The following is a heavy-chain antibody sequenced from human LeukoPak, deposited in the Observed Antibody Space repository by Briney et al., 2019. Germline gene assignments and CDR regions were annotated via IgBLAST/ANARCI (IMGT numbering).Heavy chain of an antibody. CDR1: GYTFISYY. D-gene: IGHD3-22*01. CDR2: INPSGGST. CDR3: ARDLFGYYDTNGRYLLF. V-gene: IGHV1-46*01. J-gene: IGHJ4*02. Sequence: ASVKVSCKASGYTFISYYIHWVRQTPGQGLEWMGLINPSGGSTSYAQKFQGRVTMSRDTSTSTVYMELSSLISEDSAVYYCARDLFGYYDTNGRYLLFWGQGTLVTVSS.